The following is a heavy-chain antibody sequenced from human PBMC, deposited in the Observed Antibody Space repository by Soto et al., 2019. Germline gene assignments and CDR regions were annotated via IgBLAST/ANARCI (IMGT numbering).Heavy chain of an antibody. CDR2: ISYDGSNK. V-gene: IGHV3-30*18. D-gene: IGHD3-22*01. CDR1: GFTFSNYG. CDR3: AKDQGYYYDSSGYYPESAFDI. J-gene: IGHJ3*02. Sequence: HPGGSLRLSCAASGFTFSNYGMHWVRQAPGKGLEWVAVISYDGSNKYYADSVKGRFTISRDNSKNTLYLQMNSLRAEDTAVFYCAKDQGYYYDSSGYYPESAFDIWGQGTMVTVSS.